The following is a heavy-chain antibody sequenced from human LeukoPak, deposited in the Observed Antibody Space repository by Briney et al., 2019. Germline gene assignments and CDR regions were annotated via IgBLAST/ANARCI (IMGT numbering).Heavy chain of an antibody. CDR1: GFTFRSNF. V-gene: IGHV3-66*01. Sequence: GGSLRLSCAASGFTFRSNFMSWVRQVPGKGLEWVSVIYSGGRTEYADSVKGRFTISRDNSKNTLYLQMNSLRAEDTAVYYCARDIGGRTFDYWGQGTLVTVSS. CDR3: ARDIGGRTFDY. CDR2: IYSGGRT. D-gene: IGHD1-26*01. J-gene: IGHJ4*02.